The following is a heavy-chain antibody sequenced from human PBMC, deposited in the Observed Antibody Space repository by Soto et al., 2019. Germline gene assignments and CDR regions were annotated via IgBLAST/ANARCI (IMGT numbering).Heavy chain of an antibody. J-gene: IGHJ4*02. V-gene: IGHV2-26*01. D-gene: IGHD3-22*01. CDR2: IFSNDEK. CDR3: ARIDYYDSSGNFDY. Sequence: QVTLKESGPVLVKPTETLTLTCTVSGFSLSNARMGVSWIRQPPGKALEWLAHIFSNDEKSYSTSLKSRLTFFKNTYXSQVVLTMTNMDPVDTATYYCARIDYYDSSGNFDYWGQGTLVTVSS. CDR1: GFSLSNARMG.